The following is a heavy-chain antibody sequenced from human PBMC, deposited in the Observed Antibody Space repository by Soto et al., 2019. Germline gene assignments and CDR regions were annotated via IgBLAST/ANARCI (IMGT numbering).Heavy chain of an antibody. CDR2: IFPNGRDK. D-gene: IGHD1-26*01. V-gene: IGHV3-30*13. J-gene: IGHJ4*02. CDR1: GFNFNTYF. CDR3: ARDDAPGSNCDLAY. Sequence: QVQLVQSGGGVVQPGRSLRLSCAASGFNFNTYFMHWVRQAPGKGLEWVAMIFPNGRDKEYADSVKVRFTISRDNSCSSKHLQVDSLRPEEPAVCCCARDDAPGSNCDLAYWGQGGLVNVSS.